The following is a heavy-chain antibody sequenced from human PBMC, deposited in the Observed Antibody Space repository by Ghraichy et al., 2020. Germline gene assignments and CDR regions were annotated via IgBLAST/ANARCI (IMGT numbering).Heavy chain of an antibody. J-gene: IGHJ6*02. Sequence: GESLNISCAASGFTFSSYWMTWVRQAPGKGLEWVANIKQDGSEKWYVDSVKGRFTISRDNAKSSLYLQMNSLRAEDTAVFYCVRAMDVWGQGTTVTVSS. CDR2: IKQDGSEK. CDR3: VRAMDV. V-gene: IGHV3-7*03. CDR1: GFTFSSYW.